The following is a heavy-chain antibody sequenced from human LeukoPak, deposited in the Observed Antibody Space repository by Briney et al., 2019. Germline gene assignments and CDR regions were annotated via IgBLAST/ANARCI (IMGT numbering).Heavy chain of an antibody. Sequence: ASVKVSCKASGYTFTSYAMNWVRQAPGQGLEWMGWINTNNGNPTYSQGFTGRFVFSLDTSVSTAYLQISSLKAEDTAVYYCARLDPTGFGESTRYFDYWGQGTLVTVSS. D-gene: IGHD3-10*01. CDR3: ARLDPTGFGESTRYFDY. CDR1: GYTFTSYA. V-gene: IGHV7-4-1*02. CDR2: INTNNGNP. J-gene: IGHJ4*02.